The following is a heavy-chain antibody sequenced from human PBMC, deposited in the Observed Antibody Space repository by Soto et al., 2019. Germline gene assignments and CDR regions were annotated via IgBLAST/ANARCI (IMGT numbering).Heavy chain of an antibody. CDR1: GFSFGSYA. CDR2: ISGSDGKT. V-gene: IGHV3-23*01. Sequence: LRLSCAASGFSFGSYALSWVRQAPGEGLEWVSTISGSDGKTFYADSVKGRFSISRDTSQSTLYLQMNSLRADDTAMYYCARWSYLDYWGQGTRVTVSS. J-gene: IGHJ4*02. D-gene: IGHD3-3*01. CDR3: ARWSYLDY.